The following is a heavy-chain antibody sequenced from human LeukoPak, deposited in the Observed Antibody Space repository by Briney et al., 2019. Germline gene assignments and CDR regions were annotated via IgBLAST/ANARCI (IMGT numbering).Heavy chain of an antibody. Sequence: PGGSLRLSCAASGFTFSNVWMNWVRQAPGKGLEWVSVVYSGGSTYYADSVKGRFTISRDNSKNKLYLQMSSLRAEDTAVYYCARGGYSSGWYRDWGQGTLVTVSS. CDR3: ARGGYSSGWYRD. J-gene: IGHJ4*02. D-gene: IGHD6-19*01. CDR1: GFTFSNVW. CDR2: VYSGGST. V-gene: IGHV3-53*01.